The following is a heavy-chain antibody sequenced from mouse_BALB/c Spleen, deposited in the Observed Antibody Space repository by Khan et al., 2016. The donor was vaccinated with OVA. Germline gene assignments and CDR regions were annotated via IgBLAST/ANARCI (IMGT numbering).Heavy chain of an antibody. Sequence: QVRLQQSGPGLVAPSQSLSITCTVSGFSLSRYNVHWVRQPPGKGLEWLGMIWGGGGTDYNSALKSRLSIIKDNSKSQVFLKMNNLQTDDTAMYYCARAYYRYDGYYAMDYWGQGTSVTVSS. J-gene: IGHJ4*01. CDR3: ARAYYRYDGYYAMDY. CDR1: GFSLSRYN. V-gene: IGHV2-6-4*01. CDR2: IWGGGGT. D-gene: IGHD2-14*01.